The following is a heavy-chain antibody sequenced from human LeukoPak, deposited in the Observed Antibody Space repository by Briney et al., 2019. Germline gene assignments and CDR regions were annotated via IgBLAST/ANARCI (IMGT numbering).Heavy chain of an antibody. CDR3: ASSSSSWYVHWFDP. CDR1: GGSISTYW. CDR2: IFYSGYT. D-gene: IGHD6-13*01. Sequence: PSETLSLTCSVSGGSISTYWWSWIRQSPGKGVEWIGNIFYSGYTNYNPSLKSRVTISVDTSKNQFSLKLSSVTAADTAVYYCASSSSSWYVHWFDPWGQGTLVTVSS. J-gene: IGHJ5*02. V-gene: IGHV4-59*12.